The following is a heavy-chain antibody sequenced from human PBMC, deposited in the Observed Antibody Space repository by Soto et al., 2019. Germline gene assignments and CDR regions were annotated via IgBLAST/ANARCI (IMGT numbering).Heavy chain of an antibody. Sequence: QVQLQQWGAGLLKPSETLSLTCAVYGGSFSGYNWSWIRQPPGKGLEWIGEIDHSGSTNYNPSLKSRVTISVDTSKNQFSLKLSSVTAADTAVYYCARGLRLGNSIAVAGYYFDYWGQGTLVTVSS. V-gene: IGHV4-34*01. J-gene: IGHJ4*02. CDR2: IDHSGST. CDR3: ARGLRLGNSIAVAGYYFDY. CDR1: GGSFSGYN. D-gene: IGHD6-19*01.